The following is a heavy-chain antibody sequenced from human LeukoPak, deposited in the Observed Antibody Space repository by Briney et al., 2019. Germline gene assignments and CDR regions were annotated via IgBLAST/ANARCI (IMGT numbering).Heavy chain of an antibody. D-gene: IGHD1-20*01. CDR3: AREYNSRATFDY. Sequence: GGSLRLSCAASASVSSFTSNSMNWVRQAQGGGEEWISYIHGSGDYIFYAESVKDIFTVSRDNATNSLYLQMNSLRAEDTAIYYCAREYNSRATFDYWGQGTLVTVSS. CDR2: IHGSGDYI. V-gene: IGHV3-21*05. CDR1: ASVSSFTSNS. J-gene: IGHJ4*02.